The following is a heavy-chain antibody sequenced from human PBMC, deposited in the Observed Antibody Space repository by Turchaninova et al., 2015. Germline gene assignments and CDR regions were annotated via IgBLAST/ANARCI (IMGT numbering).Heavy chain of an antibody. D-gene: IGHD3-22*01. Sequence: QVQLVESGGGVVQPGRSLRLSCAASGFTISPYAMHWVRQAPGKGRGWVAVISSDGGYKYYEASVRGRVTISRDNSKNTLYLQMNSLRAEDTAVYYCASETHYYDISGYYPLGYWGQGTLVTVSS. CDR3: ASETHYYDISGYYPLGY. J-gene: IGHJ4*02. CDR2: ISSDGGYK. CDR1: GFTISPYA. V-gene: IGHV3-30*04.